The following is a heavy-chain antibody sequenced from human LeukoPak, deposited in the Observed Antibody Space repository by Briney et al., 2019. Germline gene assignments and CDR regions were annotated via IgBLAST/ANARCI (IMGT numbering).Heavy chain of an antibody. Sequence: ASVKVSCKASGYTFTSYDINWVRQATGQGLEWMGWMNPNSGNTGYAQKFQGRVTITRNTSISTAYMELSSLRSEDTAVYYCARGTGTTPYYYYYMDAWGKGATVTVSS. CDR3: ARGTGTTPYYYYYMDA. J-gene: IGHJ6*03. V-gene: IGHV1-8*03. CDR1: GYTFTSYD. CDR2: MNPNSGNT. D-gene: IGHD1-7*01.